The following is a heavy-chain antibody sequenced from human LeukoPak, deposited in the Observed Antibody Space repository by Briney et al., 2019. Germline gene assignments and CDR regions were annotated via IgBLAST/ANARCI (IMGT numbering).Heavy chain of an antibody. Sequence: SETLSLTCTVSGGSISSYYWSWTRQPAGKGLEWIGRIYTSGSTNYNPSLKSRVTMSVDTSKNQFSLKLSSVTAAGTAVYYCASEPFGRELAARRSYSDYWGQGTLVTVSS. CDR3: ASEPFGRELAARRSYSDY. CDR1: GGSISSYY. D-gene: IGHD6-6*01. V-gene: IGHV4-4*07. CDR2: IYTSGST. J-gene: IGHJ4*02.